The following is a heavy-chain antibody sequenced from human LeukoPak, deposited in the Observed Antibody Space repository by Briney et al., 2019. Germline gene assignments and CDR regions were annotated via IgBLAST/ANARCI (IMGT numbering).Heavy chain of an antibody. CDR3: ARVRIQLWTPYYYYYMDV. D-gene: IGHD5-18*01. V-gene: IGHV3-11*01. Sequence: GGSLRLSCAASGFTFSDYYMSWIRQAPGKGLEWVSYISSSGSTIYCADSVKGRFTISRDNAKNSLYLQMNSLRAEDTAVYYCARVRIQLWTPYYYYYMDVWGKGTTGTVSS. CDR2: ISSSGSTI. J-gene: IGHJ6*03. CDR1: GFTFSDYY.